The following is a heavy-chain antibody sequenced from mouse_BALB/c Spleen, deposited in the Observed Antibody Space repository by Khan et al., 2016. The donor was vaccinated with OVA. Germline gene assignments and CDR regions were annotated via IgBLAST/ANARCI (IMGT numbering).Heavy chain of an antibody. CDR3: TSRGLYCIFAY. CDR1: GYTFTTYW. D-gene: IGHD2-12*01. Sequence: QVQLQQSGAELAKPGASVKMSCKASGYTFTTYWMHWIKQRPGQGLEWIGYINPSTSYTESSQKFKDKATLTADKSSCKAYIQLRSLTFADSATDDCTSRGLYCIFAYWGQGTLVTVST. V-gene: IGHV1-7*01. CDR2: INPSTSYT. J-gene: IGHJ3*01.